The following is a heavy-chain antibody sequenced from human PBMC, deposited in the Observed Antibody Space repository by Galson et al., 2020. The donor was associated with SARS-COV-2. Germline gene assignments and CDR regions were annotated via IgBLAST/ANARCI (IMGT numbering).Heavy chain of an antibody. D-gene: IGHD4-17*01. CDR1: GYSISSGYY. J-gene: IGHJ5*02. Sequence: SETLSLTCTVSGYSISSGYYWGWIRQPPGKGLEWIGSIYHSGSTYYNPSLKSRVTISVDTSKNQFSLKLSSVTAADTAVYYCARDATTRFDPWGQGTLVTVSS. CDR3: ARDATTRFDP. V-gene: IGHV4-38-2*02. CDR2: IYHSGST.